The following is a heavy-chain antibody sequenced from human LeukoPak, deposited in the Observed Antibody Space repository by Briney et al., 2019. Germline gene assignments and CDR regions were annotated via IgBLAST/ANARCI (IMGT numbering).Heavy chain of an antibody. Sequence: PGGSLRLSCAASGFTFSSYSMNWVRQAPGKGLEWVSYISSSSSTIYCADSVKGRFTISRDNAKNSLYLQMNSLRDEDTAVYYCARELSVRRDIIPYGYWGQGTLVTVSS. J-gene: IGHJ1*01. D-gene: IGHD5-12*01. CDR2: ISSSSSTI. V-gene: IGHV3-48*02. CDR3: ARELSVRRDIIPYGY. CDR1: GFTFSSYS.